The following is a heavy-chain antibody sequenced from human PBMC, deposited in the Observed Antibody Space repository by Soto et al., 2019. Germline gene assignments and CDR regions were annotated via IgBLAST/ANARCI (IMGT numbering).Heavy chain of an antibody. Sequence: SETLSLTCTVSGGSLSSSSYSWSWIRQAPGKGLEWLGYIYDSGSTNYNPSVKSRVTMSVDTSKTQFSLDLGSVTAADTAVYFCAASCYAILTGHFAFDIWGHGTLVTVSS. V-gene: IGHV4-61*01. CDR2: IYDSGST. CDR1: GGSLSSSSYS. J-gene: IGHJ3*02. D-gene: IGHD3-9*01. CDR3: AASCYAILTGHFAFDI.